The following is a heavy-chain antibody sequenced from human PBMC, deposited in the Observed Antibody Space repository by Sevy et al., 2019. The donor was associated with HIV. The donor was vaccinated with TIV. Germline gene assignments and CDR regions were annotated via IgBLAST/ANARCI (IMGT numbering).Heavy chain of an antibody. CDR2: IKSKNDGGTT. J-gene: IGHJ3*02. V-gene: IGHV3-15*01. D-gene: IGHD4-17*01. CDR1: GFTFSNTW. CDR3: TTMGWHGGFDI. Sequence: GGSLRLSCAASGFTFSNTWMSWVRQAPGKGLELVGRIKSKNDGGTTDYAAPVICRFTISSDDSKSTLYLRMNSLKIEDTAVYYCTTMGWHGGFDIWGQGTMVTVSS.